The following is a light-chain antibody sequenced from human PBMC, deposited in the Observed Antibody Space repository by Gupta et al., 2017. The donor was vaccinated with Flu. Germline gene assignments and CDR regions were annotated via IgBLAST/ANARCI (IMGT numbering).Light chain of an antibody. V-gene: IGLV4-69*01. Sequence: LVLTQSPSASASLGASVKLTCTLSSGPSSYAIAWHQQQPDKGPRYLMKLNSDGSHTKGDGIPDRFSGSSSGAERYLTISSLQSEDEADYYCQTWGSGIHVFGGGTKLTVL. CDR3: QTWGSGIHV. J-gene: IGLJ3*02. CDR1: SGPSSYA. CDR2: LNSDGSH.